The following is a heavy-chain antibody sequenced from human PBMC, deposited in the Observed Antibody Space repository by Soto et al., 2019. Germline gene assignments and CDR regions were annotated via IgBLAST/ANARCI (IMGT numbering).Heavy chain of an antibody. CDR2: TLGSGGST. D-gene: IGHD4-17*01. J-gene: IGHJ4*02. CDR3: LEDGTSVTTTTF. CDR1: GFTFSTYA. V-gene: IGHV3-23*01. Sequence: EVHLLESGGGLVQPGGSLTLSCATSGFTFSTYAMNWVRQAPGKGLEWVSVTLGSGGSTYYADSVKGRFTISRDNSRNKLYLQMISMRVEDTAVYYCLEDGTSVTTTTFWGQGTAVTVSS.